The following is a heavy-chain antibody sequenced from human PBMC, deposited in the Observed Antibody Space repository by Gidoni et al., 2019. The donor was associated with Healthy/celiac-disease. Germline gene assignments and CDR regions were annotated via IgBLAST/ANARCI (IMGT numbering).Heavy chain of an antibody. CDR2: INPSGGST. J-gene: IGHJ4*02. CDR1: GYTFTSYY. CDR3: ARDHYGDYVGSHPDY. Sequence: QVQLVQSGAEVKKPGASVKVSCKASGYTFTSYYMHWVRQAPGQGLEWMGIINPSGGSTSYAQKFQGRVTMTRDTSTSTVYMELSSLRSEDTAVYYCARDHYGDYVGSHPDYWGQGTLVTVSS. V-gene: IGHV1-46*01. D-gene: IGHD4-17*01.